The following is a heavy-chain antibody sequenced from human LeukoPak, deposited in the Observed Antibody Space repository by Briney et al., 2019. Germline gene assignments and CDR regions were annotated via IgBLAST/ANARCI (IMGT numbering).Heavy chain of an antibody. Sequence: SQTLSLTCAISGDSVSSNSAAWNWIRQSPSRGLEWLGRTYYRSKWYNDYAVSVKSRITINPDTSKNQFSLQLNSVTPDDTAVYYCAGRYCSGGDCYDWFGPRGRGTLVTVSS. D-gene: IGHD2-15*01. CDR3: AGRYCSGGDCYDWFGP. V-gene: IGHV6-1*01. CDR2: TYYRSKWYN. CDR1: GDSVSSNSAA. J-gene: IGHJ5*02.